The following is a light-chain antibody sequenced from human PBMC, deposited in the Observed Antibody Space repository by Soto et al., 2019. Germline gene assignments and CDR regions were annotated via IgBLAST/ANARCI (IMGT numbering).Light chain of an antibody. CDR2: GAT. CDR1: QSVGNTW. J-gene: IGKJ2*01. Sequence: VLTQSPCTLSVSPGERATLSCGASQSVGNTWLAWYRQKVGQAPRLLLYGATTRAIGIPDRFSGSGSGKDFTLTRTRQELEDFAVYYCSHYGTSVPYTFGQGTKLEIK. V-gene: IGKV3-20*01. CDR3: SHYGTSVPYT.